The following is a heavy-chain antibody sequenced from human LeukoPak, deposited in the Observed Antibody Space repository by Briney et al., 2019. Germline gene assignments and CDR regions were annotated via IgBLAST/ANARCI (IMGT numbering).Heavy chain of an antibody. CDR3: VRGGASGIDY. V-gene: IGHV3-64*01. J-gene: IGHJ4*02. Sequence: PGGSLRLSCTASGFALGSFAMHWVRQGAGKGLEYISAISVNGNTTYYDTSVKGRFVISRDNSRNKLYLQMGRLRPEDTAMYFCVRGGASGIDYWGRGALVTVS. CDR2: ISVNGNTT. CDR1: GFALGSFA. D-gene: IGHD1-26*01.